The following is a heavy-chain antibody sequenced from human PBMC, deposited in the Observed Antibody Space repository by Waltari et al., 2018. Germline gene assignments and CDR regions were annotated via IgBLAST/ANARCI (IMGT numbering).Heavy chain of an antibody. D-gene: IGHD3-16*01. J-gene: IGHJ4*02. CDR1: GGSFSNYY. CDR3: ARHPERRFAHFDY. Sequence: QVQLQQWGAGLLRPSETLSLTCAVYGGSFSNYYWSWIRQPPGKGLEWIGEINDSGSTNYHPSFKNRVTTSVDASKNQVSLKMTSVTAADTAVYYCARHPERRFAHFDYWGQGTLVTVSS. V-gene: IGHV4-34*02. CDR2: INDSGST.